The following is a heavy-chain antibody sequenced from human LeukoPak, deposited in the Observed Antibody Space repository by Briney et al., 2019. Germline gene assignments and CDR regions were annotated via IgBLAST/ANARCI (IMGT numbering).Heavy chain of an antibody. V-gene: IGHV3-7*01. J-gene: IGHJ2*01. CDR2: IKQDGSEE. Sequence: GGSLRLSCVASGFTFSGYWMSWVRQAPGKGLEWVASIKQDGSEENHVDSVKGRFTISRDNAKNSLYLQMNSLRAEDTAVYYCARVRGTRYSDLWGRGTLVTVSS. D-gene: IGHD1-26*01. CDR3: ARVRGTRYSDL. CDR1: GFTFSGYW.